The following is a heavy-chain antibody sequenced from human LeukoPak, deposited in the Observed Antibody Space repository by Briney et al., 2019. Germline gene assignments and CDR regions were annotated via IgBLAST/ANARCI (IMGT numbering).Heavy chain of an antibody. CDR1: GFTFSSYW. CDR3: AARGYCSGTSCLLEY. CDR2: INSDGSNT. D-gene: IGHD2-2*01. J-gene: IGHJ4*02. V-gene: IGHV3-74*01. Sequence: GGSLRLSCAASGFTFSSYWMHWVRRAPGKGLVWVSHINSDGSNTNYADSVKGRFTISRDNAKNTVYLQMNSLRAEDTAVYYCAARGYCSGTSCLLEYWGQGTLVTVSS.